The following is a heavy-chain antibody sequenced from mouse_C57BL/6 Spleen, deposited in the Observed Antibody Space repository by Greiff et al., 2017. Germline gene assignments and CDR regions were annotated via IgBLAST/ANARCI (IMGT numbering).Heavy chain of an antibody. J-gene: IGHJ1*03. Sequence: VQLQQSGPELVKPGASVKIPCKASGYTFTDYNMDWVKQSHGKSLEWIGDINPNNGGTIYNQTFKGKATLTVDKSSSTAYMELRSLTSEDTAVYDGARRRFYGSSDWYFDVWGTGTTVTVSS. CDR2: INPNNGGT. CDR1: GYTFTDYN. V-gene: IGHV1-18*01. CDR3: ARRRFYGSSDWYFDV. D-gene: IGHD1-1*01.